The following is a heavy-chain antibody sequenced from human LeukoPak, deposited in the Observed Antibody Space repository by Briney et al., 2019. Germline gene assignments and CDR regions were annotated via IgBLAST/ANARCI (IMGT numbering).Heavy chain of an antibody. CDR2: IYYSGST. CDR1: GGSISSSSYS. CDR3: ARQATETDAFDI. J-gene: IGHJ3*02. Sequence: SETLSLTCTVSGGSISSSSYSWGWIRQPPGKGLEWIGSIYYSGSTYYNPSLKSRVTISVDTSKNQFSLKLSSVTAADTAVYYCARQATETDAFDIWGQGTMVTVSS. V-gene: IGHV4-39*01.